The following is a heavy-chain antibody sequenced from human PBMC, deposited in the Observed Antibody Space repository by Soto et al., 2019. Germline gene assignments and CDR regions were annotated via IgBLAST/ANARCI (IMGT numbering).Heavy chain of an antibody. CDR1: GYTFTSYG. CDR3: ARVGYYDILTGYYTEDFFDY. J-gene: IGHJ4*02. D-gene: IGHD3-9*01. Sequence: ASVKVSCKASGYTFTSYGISWVRQAPGQGLEWMGWISAYNGNTNYAQKLQGRVTMTTDTSTSTAYMELRSLRSDDTAVYYCARVGYYDILTGYYTEDFFDYWGQGTLVTV. CDR2: ISAYNGNT. V-gene: IGHV1-18*04.